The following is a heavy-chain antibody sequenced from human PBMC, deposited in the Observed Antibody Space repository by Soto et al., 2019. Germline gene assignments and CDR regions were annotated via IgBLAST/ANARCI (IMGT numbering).Heavy chain of an antibody. J-gene: IGHJ3*02. CDR1: GFTFSTYG. D-gene: IGHD4-17*01. V-gene: IGHV3-33*01. CDR2: IWYDGNNK. CDR3: ARVYGDYVGHDAFDI. Sequence: QVQLVESGGGVVQPGRSLRLSCAASGFTFSTYGSHWVRQAPGKGLEWVAVIWYDGNNKYYADSVKGRFTISRDNSKNTLYLQMNSLRAEDTAVYYCARVYGDYVGHDAFDIWGQGTMVTVSS.